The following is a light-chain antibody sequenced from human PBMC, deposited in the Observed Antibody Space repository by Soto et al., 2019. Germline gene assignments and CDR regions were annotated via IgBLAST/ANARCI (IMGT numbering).Light chain of an antibody. J-gene: IGLJ2*01. CDR2: SNN. CDR3: AAWDDSLNGPVV. V-gene: IGLV1-44*01. CDR1: GSKIGSNT. Sequence: QSVLTQPPSASGTPGQRATISCSGSGSKIGSNTVNWYQQLPGTAPKLLIYSNNQRPSGVPDRFSGSKSGTSASLAISGLQSEDEADYYCAAWDDSLNGPVVFGGGTKLTVL.